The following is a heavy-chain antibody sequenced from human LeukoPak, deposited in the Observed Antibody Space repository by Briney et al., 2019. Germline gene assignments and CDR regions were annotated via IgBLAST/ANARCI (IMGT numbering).Heavy chain of an antibody. CDR2: IYYSGNT. D-gene: IGHD5-24*01. CDR1: GGSISSYY. V-gene: IGHV4-59*12. Sequence: PSETLSLTCTVSGGSISSYYWSWIRQPPGKGLEWIGYIYYSGNTNYNPSLKSRVTISVDTSKNLFSLKLTSVTAADTAVYFCSRGTDAYKGGNYWGQGTLVTVSS. J-gene: IGHJ4*02. CDR3: SRGTDAYKGGNY.